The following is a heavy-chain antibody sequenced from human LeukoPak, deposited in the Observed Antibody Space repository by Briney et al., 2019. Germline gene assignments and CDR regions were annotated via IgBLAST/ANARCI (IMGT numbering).Heavy chain of an antibody. CDR1: GFTFSNAW. J-gene: IGHJ4*02. CDR3: TTDSTLMIFGVVSYFDY. CDR2: IKSKTDGGTT. Sequence: GGSLRLSCAASGFTFSNAWMSWVRQAPGKGLEWVGRIKSKTDGGTTDYAAPVKGRFTISRDDSKNTLYLQMNSLKTEDTAVYYCTTDSTLMIFGVVSYFDYWGQGTLVTVSS. D-gene: IGHD3-3*01. V-gene: IGHV3-15*01.